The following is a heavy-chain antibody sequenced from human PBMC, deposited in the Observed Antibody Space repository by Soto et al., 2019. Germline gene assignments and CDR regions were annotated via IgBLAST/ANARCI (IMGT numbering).Heavy chain of an antibody. J-gene: IGHJ4*02. CDR3: ARYPTYSYKGPFDC. Sequence: SETLSLTCSVSGVTMSYGGYSWSWIRQSPGKGLEWIGSIYYSGSTYYNPSLKSRVTISVDTSKNQFSLKLSSVTAADTAVYYCARYPTYSYKGPFDCWGQGTLVTVS. D-gene: IGHD2-15*01. V-gene: IGHV4-39*01. CDR2: IYYSGST. CDR1: GVTMSYGGYS.